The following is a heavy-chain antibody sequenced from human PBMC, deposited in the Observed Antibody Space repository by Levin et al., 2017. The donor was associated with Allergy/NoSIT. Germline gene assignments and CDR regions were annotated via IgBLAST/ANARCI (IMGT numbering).Heavy chain of an antibody. CDR3: ARSGTYAYFDY. D-gene: IGHD3-10*01. CDR2: ISSSRTTI. J-gene: IGHJ4*02. CDR1: GFTFSSYS. Sequence: GGSLRLSCAASGFTFSSYSMSWVRQAPGKGLEWVSHISSSRTTIYYADSVKGRFIISRDNAMNSLYLQMNSLRAEDTAVYYCARSGTYAYFDYWGQGTLVTVSS. V-gene: IGHV3-48*01.